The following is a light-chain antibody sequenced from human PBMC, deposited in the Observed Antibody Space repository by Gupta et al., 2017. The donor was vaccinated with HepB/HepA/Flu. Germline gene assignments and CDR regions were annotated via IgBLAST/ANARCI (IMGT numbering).Light chain of an antibody. CDR2: DVS. CDR1: SSAVGSYNY. CDR3: CSYAGSYTYVI. J-gene: IGLJ2*01. V-gene: IGLV2-11*01. Sequence: QSALTQPRSVSGSPGQSVTISCTGTSSAVGSYNYVSWYQQHPGKAPKLMISDVSKRPSGVPERFSGSKSGNTASLTISGLQAEDEADYYCCSYAGSYTYVIFGGGTKLTVL.